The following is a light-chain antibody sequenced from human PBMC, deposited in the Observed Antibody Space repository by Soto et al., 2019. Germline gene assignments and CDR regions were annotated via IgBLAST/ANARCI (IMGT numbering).Light chain of an antibody. V-gene: IGKV3-20*01. CDR1: QSDSSSS. Sequence: ENVLTQSPGTLSLSSGERATLSCRASQSDSSSSLSWYQHKPGQAPRLLIYGATVRATGIPDRFSGSGSGTDFTLTISSLEPEDFAVYYCQMYGRTFGQGTKLEIK. CDR3: QMYGRT. CDR2: GAT. J-gene: IGKJ2*01.